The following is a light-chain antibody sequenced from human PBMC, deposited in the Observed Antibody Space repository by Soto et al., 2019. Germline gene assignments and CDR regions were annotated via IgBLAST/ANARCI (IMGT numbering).Light chain of an antibody. Sequence: QSVLTQPPSASGTTGQRVTISCSGGSSNIGSNTVNWYQQLPGTAPKLLIYSHNQRPSGVPDRFSGSQSGTSASLAISGLQSEDEADYYCAAWDDSLNGYVFGTGTKLTVL. CDR1: SSNIGSNT. V-gene: IGLV1-44*01. CDR3: AAWDDSLNGYV. CDR2: SHN. J-gene: IGLJ1*01.